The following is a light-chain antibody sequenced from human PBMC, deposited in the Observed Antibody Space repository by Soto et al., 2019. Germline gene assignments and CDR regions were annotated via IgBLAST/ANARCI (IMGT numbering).Light chain of an antibody. Sequence: EIVLTQSPGTLSSSPGERATLSCRASQSVSSSFLAWYQQKPGQAPRLLIYGASSRATGIPDRFSGSGSGTDFTLTISRLEPEDVAVYYCQQYGSSPFTFGGGTKVEIK. J-gene: IGKJ4*01. V-gene: IGKV3-20*01. CDR3: QQYGSSPFT. CDR2: GAS. CDR1: QSVSSSF.